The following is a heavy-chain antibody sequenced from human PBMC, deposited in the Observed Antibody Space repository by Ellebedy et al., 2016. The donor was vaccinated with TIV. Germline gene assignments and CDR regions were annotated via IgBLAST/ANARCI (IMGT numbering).Heavy chain of an antibody. CDR2: ISNDASNN. CDR1: GFTFSSYD. D-gene: IGHD2-2*03. J-gene: IGHJ4*02. CDR3: AKVPVGFCKRPFCFYLDD. V-gene: IGHV3-30*18. Sequence: GESLKISCAASGFTFSSYDMHWVRQAPGKGLEWLALISNDASNNYYADSVKGRVTLSRDNSKSTLYLQISSLRPEDTAVYYCAKVPVGFCKRPFCFYLDDWGQGTLVSVSS.